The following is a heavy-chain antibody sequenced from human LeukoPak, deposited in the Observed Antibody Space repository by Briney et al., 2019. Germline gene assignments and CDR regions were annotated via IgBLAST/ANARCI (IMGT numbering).Heavy chain of an antibody. CDR3: ARADRLHGGPYLIGP. Sequence: ASVKVSCKTSGYSFTDYYMHWVRQAPGQGLERMGWINPNSGGTSSAQKFQGRVTMTRDTSISTVYMEVSWLTSDDTAIYYCARADRLHGGPYLIGPWGQGTLVTVSS. J-gene: IGHJ5*02. V-gene: IGHV1-2*02. D-gene: IGHD2-21*01. CDR1: GYSFTDYY. CDR2: INPNSGGT.